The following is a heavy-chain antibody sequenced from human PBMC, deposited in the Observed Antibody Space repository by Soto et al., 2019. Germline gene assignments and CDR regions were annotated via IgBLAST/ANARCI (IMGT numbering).Heavy chain of an antibody. D-gene: IGHD3-3*01. CDR1: GFTFSSYS. Sequence: VQLVESGGGLVQPGGSLRLSCAASGFTFSSYSMNWVRQAPGKGLEWVSYINSGSSTIYYADSVKGRFTISRDNAKNSLYLQLNSLRAEDTAVYYCARDKPRSGYEKFDYWGQGTLVTVSS. J-gene: IGHJ4*02. CDR2: INSGSSTI. CDR3: ARDKPRSGYEKFDY. V-gene: IGHV3-48*01.